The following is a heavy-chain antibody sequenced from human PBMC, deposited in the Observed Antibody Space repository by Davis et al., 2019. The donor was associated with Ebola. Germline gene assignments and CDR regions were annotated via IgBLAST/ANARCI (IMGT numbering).Heavy chain of an antibody. CDR3: ARVQAYYDSSGYYSDAFDI. CDR2: ISSGSNYI. V-gene: IGHV3-21*01. CDR1: GFTFSSYG. Sequence: GGSLRLSCAASGFTFSSYGMHWVRQAPGKGLEWVSYISSGSNYIYYADSVKGRFTISRDNAKNTLFLQMNSLRGEDMAVYYCARVQAYYDSSGYYSDAFDIWGQGTMVTVSS. J-gene: IGHJ3*02. D-gene: IGHD3-22*01.